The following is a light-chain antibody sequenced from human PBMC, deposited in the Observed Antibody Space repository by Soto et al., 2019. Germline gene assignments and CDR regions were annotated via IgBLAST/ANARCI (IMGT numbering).Light chain of an antibody. Sequence: IVLTQSPGTLSFSPGERASLSCRSRQSVGSTYLAWYQQKPGQAPRLLIYGASSRATGIPDRFSGSGSGTDFTLTISRLEPEDFAVYYCQQYGDSPWTFGQGTKVDIK. CDR1: QSVGSTY. V-gene: IGKV3-20*01. J-gene: IGKJ1*01. CDR3: QQYGDSPWT. CDR2: GAS.